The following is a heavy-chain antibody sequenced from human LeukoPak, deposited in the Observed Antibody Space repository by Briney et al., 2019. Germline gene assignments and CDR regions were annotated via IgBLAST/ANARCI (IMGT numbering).Heavy chain of an antibody. V-gene: IGHV3-9*01. CDR1: GFIIGDYA. J-gene: IGHJ2*01. D-gene: IGHD3-10*01. Sequence: GGSRRLSCAASGFIIGDYAMHWVRQAPGKGLEWVSGISWNSGSLAYADSVKGRFTISRDNAKNSLYLQMNSLRTEDTALYYCARGLGGDQGYFDLWGRGTLATVSS. CDR2: ISWNSGSL. CDR3: ARGLGGDQGYFDL.